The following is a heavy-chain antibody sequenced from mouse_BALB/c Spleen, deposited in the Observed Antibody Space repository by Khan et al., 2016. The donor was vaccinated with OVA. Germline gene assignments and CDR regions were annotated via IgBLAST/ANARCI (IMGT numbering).Heavy chain of an antibody. J-gene: IGHJ4*01. CDR1: GFTFSSYG. Sequence: EVQLEESGGDLVKPGGSLKLSCAASGFTFSSYGMSWVRQTPDKRLEWVATISSGGSYTYYPDSVTGRFTISRDNAKNTLYLQMSSLKSEDTAMDYYARLYVMDYWGQGTSVTVSS. CDR3: ARLYVMDY. CDR2: ISSGGSYT. V-gene: IGHV5-6*01.